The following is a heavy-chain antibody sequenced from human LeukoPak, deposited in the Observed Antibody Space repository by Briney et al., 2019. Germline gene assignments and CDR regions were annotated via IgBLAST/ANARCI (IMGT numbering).Heavy chain of an antibody. CDR3: ARERNWPDYYDSSGPFDY. CDR1: GGSISSGGYS. Sequence: SQTLSLTCAVSGGSISSGGYSWSWIRQPPGKGLEWIGYIYHSGSTYYNPSLNSRVTISVDRSKNQFSLQLSSVTAADTAVYYCARERNWPDYYDSSGPFDYWGQGTLVTVSS. V-gene: IGHV4-30-2*01. D-gene: IGHD3-22*01. CDR2: IYHSGST. J-gene: IGHJ4*02.